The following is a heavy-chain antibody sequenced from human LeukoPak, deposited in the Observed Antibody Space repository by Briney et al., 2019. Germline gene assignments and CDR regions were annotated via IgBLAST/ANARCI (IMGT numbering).Heavy chain of an antibody. V-gene: IGHV4-39*02. CDR2: MFYNGNT. J-gene: IGHJ3*02. CDR1: GGSISSSNSY. Sequence: SETLSLTCTVSGGSISSSNSYRGWIRQPPGKGLEWFGSMFYNGNTYYNASLKSRFTIFIDTSKNHFSLKLSSLTAADTAVYYCAISNDAFDIWGQGTMVTVSS. CDR3: AISNDAFDI.